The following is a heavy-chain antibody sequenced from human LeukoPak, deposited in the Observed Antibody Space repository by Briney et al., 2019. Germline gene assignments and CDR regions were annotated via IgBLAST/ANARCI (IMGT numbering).Heavy chain of an antibody. D-gene: IGHD3-22*01. CDR2: IYPGDSDT. V-gene: IGHV5-51*01. CDR1: GYSFTSYW. J-gene: IGHJ4*02. CDR3: ARQYDSSGYYHCDY. Sequence: RGESLKIPCKGSGYSFTSYWIVWVRQMPGKGLEWMGIIYPGDSDTRYSPSFQGQVTISADKSISTAYLQWSSLKASDTAMYYCARQYDSSGYYHCDYWGQGTLVTVSS.